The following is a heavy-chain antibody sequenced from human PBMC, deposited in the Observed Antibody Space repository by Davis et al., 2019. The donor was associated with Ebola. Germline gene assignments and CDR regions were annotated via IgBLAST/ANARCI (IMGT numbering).Heavy chain of an antibody. CDR2: VYSSGST. V-gene: IGHV4-59*01. Sequence: PSETLSLTCAVYGGSFSTYYWTWIRQPPGKGREWIGYVYSSGSTNYSPSLKSRVTISLDTSKNQFSLKLRSVTAADTAVYHCARGNRVATARGVHYYYYMDVWGKGATVTVSS. CDR1: GGSFSTYY. D-gene: IGHD3-10*01. J-gene: IGHJ6*03. CDR3: ARGNRVATARGVHYYYYMDV.